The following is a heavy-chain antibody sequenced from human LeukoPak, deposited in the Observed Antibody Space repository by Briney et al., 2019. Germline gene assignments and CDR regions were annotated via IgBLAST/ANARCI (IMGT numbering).Heavy chain of an antibody. CDR1: GFTFSSYS. J-gene: IGHJ5*02. CDR2: ISSSSSTI. Sequence: PGXSLRXSCAASGFTFSSYSMNWVRQAPGKGLEWVSYISSSSSTIYYADSVKGRFTISRDNAKNSLYLQMNSLRAEDTAGYYCAREGSGSYSPTXPFDPWGQGTLVTVSS. D-gene: IGHD1-26*01. CDR3: AREGSGSYSPTXPFDP. V-gene: IGHV3-48*01.